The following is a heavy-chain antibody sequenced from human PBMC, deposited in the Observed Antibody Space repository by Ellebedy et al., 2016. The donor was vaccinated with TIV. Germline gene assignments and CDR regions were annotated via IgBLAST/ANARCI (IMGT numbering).Heavy chain of an antibody. CDR3: ARTRGGEFDS. V-gene: IGHV3-11*06. CDR1: GFTFSEYY. J-gene: IGHJ4*02. D-gene: IGHD3-10*01. CDR2: ISGASNYI. Sequence: GESLKISXTASGFTFSEYYMAWIRQTPGKGLEWVSYISGASNYIEYGDSVKGRFIISRDNGKNSVYLQMSSLRGEDTAVYYCARTRGGEFDSWGQGTLVTVSS.